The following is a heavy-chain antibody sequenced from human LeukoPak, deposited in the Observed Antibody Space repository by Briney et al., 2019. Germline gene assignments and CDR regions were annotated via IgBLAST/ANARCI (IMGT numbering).Heavy chain of an antibody. V-gene: IGHV4-31*03. D-gene: IGHD6-13*01. CDR1: GGSISSGGYY. CDR2: IYYSGST. J-gene: IGHJ4*02. CDR3: ARDSSQGYFDY. Sequence: KPSETLSLTCTVSGGSISSGGYYWRWIRQHPGKGLEWIGYIYYSGSTYYNPSLKSRVTISVDTSKNQFSLKLSSVTAADTAVYYCARDSSQGYFDYWGQGTLVTVSS.